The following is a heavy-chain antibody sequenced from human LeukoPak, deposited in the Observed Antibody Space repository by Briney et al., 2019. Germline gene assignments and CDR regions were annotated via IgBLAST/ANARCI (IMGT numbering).Heavy chain of an antibody. CDR3: AKGRELDYYYYGMDV. V-gene: IGHV3-9*01. D-gene: IGHD1-26*01. CDR2: ISWNSGSI. Sequence: TGGSLRLSCAASGFTFDDYAMHWVRQAPGKGLEWVSGISWNSGSIGYADSVKGRFTISRDNAKNSLYLQMNSLRAEDTALYYCAKGRELDYYYYGMDVWGQGTTVTVSS. CDR1: GFTFDDYA. J-gene: IGHJ6*02.